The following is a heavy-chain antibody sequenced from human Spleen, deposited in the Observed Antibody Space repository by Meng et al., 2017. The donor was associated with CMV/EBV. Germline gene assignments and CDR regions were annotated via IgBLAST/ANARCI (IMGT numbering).Heavy chain of an antibody. J-gene: IGHJ5*02. D-gene: IGHD1-26*01. V-gene: IGHV4-34*01. Sequence: GGSITGYYWTWLRDPAGTGLEWIGEISDSGDTNYTPYHKSRVTMTIDTSKSQFSLKLTSVTAADTAVYYCARGGIVGATRRRARLDPWGQGTLVTVSS. CDR3: ARGGIVGATRRRARLDP. CDR2: ISDSGDT. CDR1: GGSITGYY.